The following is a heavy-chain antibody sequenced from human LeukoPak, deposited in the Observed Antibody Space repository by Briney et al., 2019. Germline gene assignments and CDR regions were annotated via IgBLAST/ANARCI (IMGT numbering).Heavy chain of an antibody. V-gene: IGHV1-69*04. CDR2: IIPIFGIA. CDR3: MNNWFDYTGYFYFDY. CDR1: GGTFSSYA. J-gene: IGHJ4*02. Sequence: ASVKVSCKASGGTFSSYAISWVRQAPGQELEWMGRIIPIFGIANYAQKFQGRVTITADKSTSTAYMELSSLRSDDTAVYYCMNNWFDYTGYFYFDYWGQGTLVTVSS. D-gene: IGHD2-8*02.